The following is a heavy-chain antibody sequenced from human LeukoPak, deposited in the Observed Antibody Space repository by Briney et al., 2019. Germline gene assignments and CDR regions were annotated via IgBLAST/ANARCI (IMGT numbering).Heavy chain of an antibody. D-gene: IGHD6-13*01. J-gene: IGHJ4*02. CDR3: ASSAQQLVPHY. Sequence: SETLSLTCTVSGGSISSSSYYWGWIRQPPGKGLEWIGSIYYSGSTYYNPSLKSRVTISVDTSKNQFSLKLSSVTAADTAVYYCASSAQQLVPHYWGQGTLVTVSS. V-gene: IGHV4-39*07. CDR2: IYYSGST. CDR1: GGSISSSSYY.